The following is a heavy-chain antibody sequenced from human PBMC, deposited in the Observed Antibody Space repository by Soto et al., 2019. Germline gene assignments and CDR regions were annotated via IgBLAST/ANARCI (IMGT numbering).Heavy chain of an antibody. Sequence: SCPTLVNPTQTLTLTCSVSGFSLSTGGMRVSWIRQPPGKALEWLARIDWDDDKFYSTSLKTRLTISKDTSKNQVVLTMTNMDPVDTATYYWARIRVRATIFALWGQGILVTVS. D-gene: IGHD1-26*01. CDR1: GFSLSTGGMR. V-gene: IGHV2-70*04. CDR3: ARIRVRATIFAL. J-gene: IGHJ4*02. CDR2: IDWDDDK.